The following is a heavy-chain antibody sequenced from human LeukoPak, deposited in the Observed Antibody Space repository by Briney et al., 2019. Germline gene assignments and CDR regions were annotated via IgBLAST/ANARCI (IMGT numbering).Heavy chain of an antibody. D-gene: IGHD3-22*01. CDR3: ARGGHYYDSSGYYHDAFDI. Sequence: GGSLRLSCAASGFAVSSNYMSWVRQAAGKGLEWVSVIYSGGGTYYANSVKGRFTISRDNSKNTLYLQMNSLRAEDTAVYYCARGGHYYDSSGYYHDAFDIWGQGTMVTVSS. J-gene: IGHJ3*02. CDR2: IYSGGGT. CDR1: GFAVSSNY. V-gene: IGHV3-53*01.